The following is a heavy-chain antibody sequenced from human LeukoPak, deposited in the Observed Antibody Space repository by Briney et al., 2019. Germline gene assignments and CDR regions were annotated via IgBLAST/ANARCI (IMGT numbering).Heavy chain of an antibody. Sequence: ASVKVSCKASGYTFNSSYMHWVRQAPGQGLEWMGIINPSDNSTRYAQKFQGRVTMTKDTSTNTVYMHLSSLSSDDTAVYYCARAYYESSAYRHAVYFDYWGQGTLVTVSS. D-gene: IGHD3-22*01. CDR2: INPSDNST. V-gene: IGHV1-46*02. CDR1: GYTFNSSY. CDR3: ARAYYESSAYRHAVYFDY. J-gene: IGHJ4*02.